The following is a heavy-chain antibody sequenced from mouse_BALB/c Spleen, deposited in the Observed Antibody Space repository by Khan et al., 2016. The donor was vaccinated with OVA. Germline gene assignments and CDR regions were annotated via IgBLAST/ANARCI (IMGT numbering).Heavy chain of an antibody. J-gene: IGHJ4*01. CDR3: ARAYYGNYREAMDY. V-gene: IGHV2-6-7*01. CDR1: GFSLTGYG. CDR2: IWGDGTT. Sequence: QVQLKQSGPGLVAPSQSLSITCTVSGFSLTGYGVTWVRQPPGKGLEWLGMIWGDGTTDYKSALKSRLSINKDNSKSQVFLKMNSLQTDDRARYYCARAYYGNYREAMDYWGQGTSVTVSS. D-gene: IGHD2-10*01.